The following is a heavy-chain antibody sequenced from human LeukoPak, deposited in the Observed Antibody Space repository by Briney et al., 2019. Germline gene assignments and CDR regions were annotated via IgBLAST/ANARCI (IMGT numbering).Heavy chain of an antibody. Sequence: SETLSLTFTVSGGSISSYYWSWIRQPPGKGLEWIGYIYYSGSTNYNPSLKSRVTISVDTSKNQFSLKLSSVTAADTAVYYCATGRSGPRLFDYWGQGTLVTVSS. CDR1: GGSISSYY. CDR2: IYYSGST. D-gene: IGHD4-11*01. V-gene: IGHV4-59*01. J-gene: IGHJ4*02. CDR3: ATGRSGPRLFDY.